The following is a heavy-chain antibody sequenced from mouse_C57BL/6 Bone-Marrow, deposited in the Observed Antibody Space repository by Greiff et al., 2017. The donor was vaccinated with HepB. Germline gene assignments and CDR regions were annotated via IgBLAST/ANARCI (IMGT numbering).Heavy chain of an antibody. CDR3: ARDLLITTVVATDYAMDY. CDR1: GFTFSSYA. V-gene: IGHV5-4*01. Sequence: EVQGVESGGGLVKPGGSLKLSCAASGFTFSSYAMSWVRQTPEKRLEWVATISDGGSYTYYPDNVKGRFTISRDNAKNNLYLQMSHLKSEDTAMYYCARDLLITTVVATDYAMDYWGQGTSVTVSS. CDR2: ISDGGSYT. D-gene: IGHD1-1*01. J-gene: IGHJ4*01.